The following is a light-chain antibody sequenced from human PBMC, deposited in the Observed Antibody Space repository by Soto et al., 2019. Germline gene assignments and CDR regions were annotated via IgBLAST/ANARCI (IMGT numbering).Light chain of an antibody. CDR2: SNN. CDR1: STNIGSNI. CDR3: AAWDDSLNVV. J-gene: IGLJ2*01. V-gene: IGLV1-44*01. Sequence: QAVVTQPPSASGTPGQRVTISCSGSSTNIGSNIVNWYQQVPGTAPKLLIYSNNLRPSGVPDRFSGSKSGTSASLAISGLQSEDEADYFCAAWDDSLNVVFGGGTQLTVL.